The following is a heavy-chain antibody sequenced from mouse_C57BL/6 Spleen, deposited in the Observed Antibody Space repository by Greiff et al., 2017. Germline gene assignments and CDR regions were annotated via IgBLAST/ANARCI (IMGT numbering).Heavy chain of an antibody. Sequence: QVQLQQPGAELVKPGASVKVSCKASGYTFTSYWMHWVKQRPGQGLEWIGRIHPSDSDTNYNQKFKGKATLTVDKSSSTAYMQRSSLTSEDSAVYYCAIPTGPYYAMDYWGQGTSVTVSS. CDR3: AIPTGPYYAMDY. V-gene: IGHV1-74*01. J-gene: IGHJ4*01. CDR2: IHPSDSDT. CDR1: GYTFTSYW. D-gene: IGHD4-1*01.